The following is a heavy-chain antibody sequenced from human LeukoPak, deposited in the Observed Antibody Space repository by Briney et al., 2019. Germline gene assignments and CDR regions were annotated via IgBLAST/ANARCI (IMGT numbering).Heavy chain of an antibody. V-gene: IGHV4-59*01. D-gene: IGHD2-15*01. J-gene: IGHJ4*02. CDR2: ISFIGST. Sequence: PSETLCLTRAVSGDSISRYYWSCVRHPPGKGLEWGGYISFIGSTNYNTSPKSRVTISVDESKNHISLKLSSVTAADTAVYYFAGEGGGSYGGGVDYWGQGTLVTVSS. CDR1: GDSISRYY. CDR3: AGEGGGSYGGGVDY.